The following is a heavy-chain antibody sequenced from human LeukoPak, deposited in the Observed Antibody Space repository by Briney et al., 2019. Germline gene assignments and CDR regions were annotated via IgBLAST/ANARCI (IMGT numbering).Heavy chain of an antibody. CDR2: IWYDASEK. D-gene: IGHD3-16*01. V-gene: IGHV3-33*01. CDR3: ARWGDNKILDY. Sequence: GGSLRLSCAASGFTFSTYGMHWVRQAPGKGLEWVAVIWYDASEKYYADSVKGRFTISRDNSKNTLYLQMNSLRAEDTAVYYCARWGDNKILDYWGQGTLVTVSS. CDR1: GFTFSTYG. J-gene: IGHJ4*02.